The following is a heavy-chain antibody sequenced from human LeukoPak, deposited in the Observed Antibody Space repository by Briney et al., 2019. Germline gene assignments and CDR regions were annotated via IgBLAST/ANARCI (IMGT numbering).Heavy chain of an antibody. V-gene: IGHV6-1*01. J-gene: IGHJ6*02. D-gene: IGHD4-11*01. Sequence: SQTLSLTCAISGDIVSSNSAAWNWIRQSPSRGLEWLGRTYYRSKWYNDYAVSVKSRITINPDTSKNQFSLQLNSVTPEDTAVYYCARGQTRHDYSDYYYGMDVWGQGTTVTVSS. CDR3: ARGQTRHDYSDYYYGMDV. CDR2: TYYRSKWYN. CDR1: GDIVSSNSAA.